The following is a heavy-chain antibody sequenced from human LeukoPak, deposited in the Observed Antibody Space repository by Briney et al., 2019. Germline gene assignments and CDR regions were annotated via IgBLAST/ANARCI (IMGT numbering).Heavy chain of an antibody. D-gene: IGHD2-2*01. CDR3: VRDGRGYCGSTSCRPFDS. CDR1: GFTFSAYE. CDR2: ISGSGNSI. V-gene: IGHV3-48*03. J-gene: IGHJ4*02. Sequence: PGGSLRLSCAASGFTFSAYEMNWVRQAPGKGLEPVSYISGSGNSISYADSVRGRFTISRDNAKSSLFLQMNSLRVEDTAIYYCVRDGRGYCGSTSCRPFDSWGRGTLVTVSS.